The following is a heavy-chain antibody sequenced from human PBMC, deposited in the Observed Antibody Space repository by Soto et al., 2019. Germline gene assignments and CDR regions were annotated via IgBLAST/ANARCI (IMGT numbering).Heavy chain of an antibody. CDR2: FNAANGNT. CDR1: GYIFLSYA. D-gene: IGHD2-2*01. CDR3: ARENQTRGFYYPYYGVDV. J-gene: IGHJ6*02. V-gene: IGHV1-3*01. Sequence: ASVKVSCKTSGYIFLSYAMHWVRQAPGQRLEWMGWFNAANGNTKFSQKFQGRVTITSDTSASTAYMELSSLKSEDTAVYYCARENQTRGFYYPYYGVDVWGQGTTVTVSS.